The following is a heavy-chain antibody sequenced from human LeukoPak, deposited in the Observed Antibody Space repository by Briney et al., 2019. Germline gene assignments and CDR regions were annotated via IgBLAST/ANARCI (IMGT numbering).Heavy chain of an antibody. CDR2: IIPIFGTA. Sequence: ASVKVSCKASGGTFSSYAISWVRQAPGQGLEWMGGIIPIFGTANYAQKFQGRVTITTDESTSTAYMELSSLRSEDTAVYYCARGGGIAAAFYYMDVWGKGTTVTVSS. V-gene: IGHV1-69*05. J-gene: IGHJ6*03. D-gene: IGHD6-13*01. CDR1: GGTFSSYA. CDR3: ARGGGIAAAFYYMDV.